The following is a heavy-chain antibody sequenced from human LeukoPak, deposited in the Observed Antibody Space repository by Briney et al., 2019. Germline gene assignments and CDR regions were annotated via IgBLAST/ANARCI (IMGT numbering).Heavy chain of an antibody. Sequence: GGSLRLSCAASGHTFSSYWMHWVRQAPGKGLEWVAVISYDGSNKYYADSVKGRFTISRDNSKNTLYLQMNSLRAEDTAVYYCARDPNYDYVWGSQDYWGQGTLVTVSS. CDR3: ARDPNYDYVWGSQDY. D-gene: IGHD3-16*01. V-gene: IGHV3-30*01. CDR2: ISYDGSNK. CDR1: GHTFSSYW. J-gene: IGHJ4*02.